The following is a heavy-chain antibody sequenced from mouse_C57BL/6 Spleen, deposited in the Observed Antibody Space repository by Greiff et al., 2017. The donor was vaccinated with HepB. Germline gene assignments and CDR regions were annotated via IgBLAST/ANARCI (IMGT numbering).Heavy chain of an antibody. Sequence: QVQLKQSGAELVMPGASVKLSCKASGYTFTSYWMHWVKQRPGQGLEWIGEIDPSDSYTNYNQKFKGKSTLTVDKSSSTAYMQLSSLTSEDSAVYYCARGTAQAWFAYWGQGTLVTVSA. CDR1: GYTFTSYW. D-gene: IGHD3-2*02. CDR3: ARGTAQAWFAY. CDR2: IDPSDSYT. J-gene: IGHJ3*01. V-gene: IGHV1-69*01.